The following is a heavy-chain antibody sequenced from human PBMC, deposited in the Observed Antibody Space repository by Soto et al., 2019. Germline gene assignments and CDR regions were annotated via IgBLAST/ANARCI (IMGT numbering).Heavy chain of an antibody. CDR2: INQDGREK. Sequence: PGGSLRLSCVASGFTFRTYWVTWVRQAPGKGLEWVANINQDGREKLYADSLKGRFTISRDNAKNSLFLQMNSLRAEDTAIYYCARGSTDSYPGSRIFDFWGRGTLVTVSS. V-gene: IGHV3-7*03. J-gene: IGHJ4*02. CDR3: ARGSTDSYPGSRIFDF. CDR1: GFTFRTYW. D-gene: IGHD3-10*01.